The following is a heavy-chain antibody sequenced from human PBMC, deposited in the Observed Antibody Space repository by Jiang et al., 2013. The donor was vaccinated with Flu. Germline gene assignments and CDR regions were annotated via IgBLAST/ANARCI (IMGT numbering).Heavy chain of an antibody. V-gene: IGHV3-74*01. Sequence: GLVWVSRIHPDGSSTNYADSVKGRFTISRDNARNTLYLQMNSLRVEDTAVYYCGRDRGYSYGDIYGDTFDIWGQGTLVTVSS. CDR3: GRDRGYSYGDIYGDTFDI. J-gene: IGHJ3*02. CDR2: IHPDGSST. D-gene: IGHD5-18*01.